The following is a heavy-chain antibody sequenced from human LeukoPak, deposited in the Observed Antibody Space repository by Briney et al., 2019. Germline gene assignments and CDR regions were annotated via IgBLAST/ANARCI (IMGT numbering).Heavy chain of an antibody. J-gene: IGHJ4*02. D-gene: IGHD3-9*01. CDR2: IYSGGST. Sequence: GGSLRLSCAASGFTVSSNYMSWVRQAPGEGLEWVSIIYSGGSTTYADSVKGRFTISRDNAKNTLYLQMNSLRAEDTAVYYCARARRGLRYFDWLTYDYWGQGTLVTVSS. CDR1: GFTVSSNY. CDR3: ARARRGLRYFDWLTYDY. V-gene: IGHV3-53*01.